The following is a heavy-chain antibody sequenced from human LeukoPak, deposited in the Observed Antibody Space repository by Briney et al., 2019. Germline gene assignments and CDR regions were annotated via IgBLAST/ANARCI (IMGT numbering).Heavy chain of an antibody. J-gene: IGHJ4*02. D-gene: IGHD3-22*01. CDR1: GGTFSSYA. CDR2: IIPIFGTA. CDR3: ARNSRSYDSSGYYSPFDY. Sequence: SVKVSCKASGGTFSSYAISWVRQAPGQGLEWMEGIIPIFGTANYAQKFQGRVTITADESTSTAYMELSSLRSEDTAVYYCARNSRSYDSSGYYSPFDYWGQGTLVTVSS. V-gene: IGHV1-69*13.